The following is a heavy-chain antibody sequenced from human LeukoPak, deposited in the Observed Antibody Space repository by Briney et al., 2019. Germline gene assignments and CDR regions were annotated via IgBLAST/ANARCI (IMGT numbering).Heavy chain of an antibody. CDR3: ARGGGITRWGHYYYYMDV. V-gene: IGHV3-21*01. CDR2: ISSSSSYI. J-gene: IGHJ6*03. CDR1: GFTFSSYS. D-gene: IGHD3-10*01. Sequence: GGSLRLSCAASGFTFSSYSMNWVRQAPGKGLEWVSSISSSSSYIYYADSVKGRFTISRDNAKNSLYLQMNSLRAEDTAVYYCARGGGITRWGHYYYYMDVWGKGTTVTVSS.